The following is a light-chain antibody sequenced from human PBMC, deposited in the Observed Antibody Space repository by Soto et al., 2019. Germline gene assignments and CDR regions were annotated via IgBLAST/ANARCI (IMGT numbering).Light chain of an antibody. CDR1: QSINTY. V-gene: IGKV3-11*01. J-gene: IGKJ4*01. CDR2: DAA. Sequence: EMLLTQSPATLSLAPGEKATLSCRASQSINTYLGWYQQKPGQAPRLLIYDAANRATGVPARFSGSGSGTDFTLTITNLEPEDFAVYYCQHRFNWPLTFGAGTKVDIK. CDR3: QHRFNWPLT.